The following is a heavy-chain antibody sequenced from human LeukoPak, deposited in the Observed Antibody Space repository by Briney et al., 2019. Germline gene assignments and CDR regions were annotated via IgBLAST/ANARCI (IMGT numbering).Heavy chain of an antibody. V-gene: IGHV1-18*01. CDR3: ARDGYFDL. J-gene: IGHJ2*01. CDR2: ISAHNGNT. CDR1: GYSFINYG. Sequence: ASVKVSCKTSGYSFINYGIGWVRQAPGQGLEWMGWISAHNGNTNYGQNLQGRVTLTTDTSTSTAYMELRSLRSDDTAVYYCARDGYFDLWGRGTLVTVPS.